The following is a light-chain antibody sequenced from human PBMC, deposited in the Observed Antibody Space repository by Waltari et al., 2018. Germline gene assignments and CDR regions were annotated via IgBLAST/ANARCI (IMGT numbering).Light chain of an antibody. J-gene: IGKJ2*01. Sequence: DIQLTQSPSTLSASVGERVTITCRASQNINTLLAWYQQKPGKAPKLLIYETSTLEGGVPSRFSGSGSGTNFTLTISSIQPDDFGTYYCQQYKTFYSFGQGTKL. V-gene: IGKV1-5*03. CDR1: QNINTL. CDR3: QQYKTFYS. CDR2: ETS.